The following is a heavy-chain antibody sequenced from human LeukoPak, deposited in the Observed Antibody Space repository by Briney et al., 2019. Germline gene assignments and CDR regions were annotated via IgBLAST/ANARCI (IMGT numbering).Heavy chain of an antibody. V-gene: IGHV1-69*06. CDR2: IIPIFGTA. Sequence: SVKVSCKASGGTFSSYAISWVRQAPGQGLEWMGGIIPIFGTANYAQKFQGRVTITADKSTSTAYMELSSLRSEDTAVYYCARGAGDYDILTGYRPTMFYFDYWGQGTLVTVSS. J-gene: IGHJ4*02. CDR3: ARGAGDYDILTGYRPTMFYFDY. D-gene: IGHD3-9*01. CDR1: GGTFSSYA.